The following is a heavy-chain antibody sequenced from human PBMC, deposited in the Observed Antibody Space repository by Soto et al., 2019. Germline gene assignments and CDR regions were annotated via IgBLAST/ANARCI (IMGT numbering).Heavy chain of an antibody. Sequence: QVQLVQSGAEVKKPGASVKVSCKASGYTFTSYGISWVRQAPGQGLEWMGWISAYNGNTNYAQKLQGRGTMTTDTSXSXXYMELRSLRSDDTAVYYCATDIGRYGDAIPEYFQHWGQGTLVTVSS. D-gene: IGHD4-17*01. CDR1: GYTFTSYG. J-gene: IGHJ1*01. V-gene: IGHV1-18*01. CDR3: ATDIGRYGDAIPEYFQH. CDR2: ISAYNGNT.